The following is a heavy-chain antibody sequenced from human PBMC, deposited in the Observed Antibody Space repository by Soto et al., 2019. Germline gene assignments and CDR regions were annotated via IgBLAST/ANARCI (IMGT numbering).Heavy chain of an antibody. CDR3: AHRVLRTVFGLVTTTAIYFDF. CDR2: IYWDDDK. J-gene: IGHJ4*02. CDR1: GFSLTTSGVG. D-gene: IGHD3-3*01. Sequence: QITLNESGPTQVKPRQTLTLTCTFSGFSLTTSGVGVGWIRQSPGKAPEWLALIYWDDDKLYSPSLKSRLTITKDTSKNQVVLTMADLAPADTATYYCAHRVLRTVFGLVTTTAIYFDFWGQGTPVAVSS. V-gene: IGHV2-5*02.